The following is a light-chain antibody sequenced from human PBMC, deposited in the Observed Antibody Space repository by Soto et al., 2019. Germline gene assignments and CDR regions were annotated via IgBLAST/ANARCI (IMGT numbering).Light chain of an antibody. Sequence: NFMLTQPHSVSESPGKTVTISCTRSTGSIASNYVQWYQQRPGSAPTTVIYEDNQRPSGVPDRFSGSIDSSSNSASLTIPGLKTEDEAVYYCQSYDSSNPWVFGGGTKLTVL. V-gene: IGLV6-57*04. CDR1: TGSIASNY. CDR2: EDN. J-gene: IGLJ3*02. CDR3: QSYDSSNPWV.